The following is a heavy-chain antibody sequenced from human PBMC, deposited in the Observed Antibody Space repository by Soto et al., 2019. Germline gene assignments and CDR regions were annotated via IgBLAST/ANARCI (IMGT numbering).Heavy chain of an antibody. CDR2: IIPIFGTA. CDR1: GGTFSSYA. V-gene: IGHV1-69*12. CDR3: AREYGLRWFGELSGDYYYYGMDV. J-gene: IGHJ6*02. Sequence: QVQLVQSGAEVKKPGSSVKVSCKASGGTFSSYAISWVRQAPGQGLEWMGGIIPIFGTANYAQKFQGRGTITADESTSTAYMELSSLRSEDTAVYYCAREYGLRWFGELSGDYYYYGMDVWGQGTTGTVSS. D-gene: IGHD3-10*01.